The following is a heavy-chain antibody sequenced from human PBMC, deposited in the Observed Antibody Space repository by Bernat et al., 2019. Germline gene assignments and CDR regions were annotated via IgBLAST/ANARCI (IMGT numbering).Heavy chain of an antibody. CDR2: IYSGGST. J-gene: IGHJ5*02. CDR1: GFTVSSNY. V-gene: IGHV3-53*01. Sequence: EVQLVESGGGLIQPGGSLRLSCAAPGFTVSSNYMSWVRQAPGKGLEWVSVIYSGGSTYYADSVKGRFTISRDNSKNTLYLQMNSLRAEDTAVYYCARDRVVVAGGWFDPWGQGTLVTVSS. D-gene: IGHD2-15*01. CDR3: ARDRVVVAGGWFDP.